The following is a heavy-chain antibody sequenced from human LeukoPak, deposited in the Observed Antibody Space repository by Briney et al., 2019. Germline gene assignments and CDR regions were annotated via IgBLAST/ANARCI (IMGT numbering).Heavy chain of an antibody. Sequence: GRSLRLSCAASGFTFSSYGMHWVRQAPGKGLEWVAVISYDGSNKYYADSVKGRFTISRDNSKNTLYLQKNSLRAEDTAVYYCAKDFWFGENYYMDVWGKGTTVTVSS. J-gene: IGHJ6*03. V-gene: IGHV3-30*18. D-gene: IGHD3-10*01. CDR2: ISYDGSNK. CDR3: AKDFWFGENYYMDV. CDR1: GFTFSSYG.